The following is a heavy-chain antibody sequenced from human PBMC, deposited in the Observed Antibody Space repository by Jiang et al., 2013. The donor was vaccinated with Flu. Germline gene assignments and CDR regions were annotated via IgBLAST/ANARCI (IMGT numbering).Heavy chain of an antibody. CDR3: ARDQGGYSSSPTNWFDP. CDR2: INPSGGST. V-gene: IGHV1-46*01. CDR1: FTSYY. D-gene: IGHD6-13*01. Sequence: FTSYYMHWVRQAPGQGLEWMGIINPSGGSTSYAQKFQGRVTMTRDTSTSTVYMELSSLRSEDTAVYYCARDQGGYSSSPTNWFDPWGQGTLVTVSS. J-gene: IGHJ5*02.